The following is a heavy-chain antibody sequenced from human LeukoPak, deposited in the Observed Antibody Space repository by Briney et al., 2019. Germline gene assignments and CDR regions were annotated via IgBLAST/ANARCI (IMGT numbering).Heavy chain of an antibody. CDR1: GGSISSYY. D-gene: IGHD3-10*01. CDR3: ARTHYYGSGSYCWFDP. V-gene: IGHV4-59*01. J-gene: IGHJ5*02. CDR2: IYYSGST. Sequence: SETLSLTCTVSGGSISSYYWSWIRQPPGKGLEWIRYIYYSGSTNYNPSLKSRVTISVDTSKNQFSLKLSSVTAADTAVYYCARTHYYGSGSYCWFDPWGQGTLVTVSS.